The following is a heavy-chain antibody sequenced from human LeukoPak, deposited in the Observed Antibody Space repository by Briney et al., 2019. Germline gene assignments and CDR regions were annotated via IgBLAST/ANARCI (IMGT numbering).Heavy chain of an antibody. J-gene: IGHJ5*02. CDR3: ARILTGYWFDP. CDR2: ITGSGSST. V-gene: IGHV3-23*01. D-gene: IGHD3-9*01. Sequence: GGSLRLSCAASGFTFSTYAMNWVRQAPGKGLEWVSSITGSGSSTNYADSVKGRFTISRDNAKNSLYLQMNSLRAEDTAVYYCARILTGYWFDPWGQGTLVTVSS. CDR1: GFTFSTYA.